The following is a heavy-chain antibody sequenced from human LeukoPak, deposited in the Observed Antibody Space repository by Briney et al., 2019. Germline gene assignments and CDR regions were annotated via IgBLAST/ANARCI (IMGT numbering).Heavy chain of an antibody. CDR3: ARSHSRVAATSGPRYYYYGMDV. CDR2: IIPIFGIA. Sequence: ASVKVSCKASVGTFISYAISWVRQAPGQGLEWMGGIIPIFGIANYAQKFQGRVTITADESTSTAYMELSSLRSEDTAVYYCARSHSRVAATSGPRYYYYGMDVWGKGTTVTVSS. CDR1: VGTFISYA. D-gene: IGHD2-15*01. J-gene: IGHJ6*04. V-gene: IGHV1-69*13.